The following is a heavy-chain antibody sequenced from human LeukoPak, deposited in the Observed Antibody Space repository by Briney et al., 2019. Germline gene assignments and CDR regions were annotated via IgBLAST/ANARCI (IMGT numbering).Heavy chain of an antibody. CDR1: GFTFSSYE. CDR3: ARDATPTHSSGWVYMDV. CDR2: ISSSGSTI. Sequence: GGSLRLSCAASGFTFSSYEMNWVRQAPGKGLEWVSYISSSGSTIYYADSVKGRFTISRDNAKNSLYLQMNSLRGEDTGLYYCARDATPTHSSGWVYMDVWGKGTTVTISS. V-gene: IGHV3-48*03. J-gene: IGHJ6*04. D-gene: IGHD6-25*01.